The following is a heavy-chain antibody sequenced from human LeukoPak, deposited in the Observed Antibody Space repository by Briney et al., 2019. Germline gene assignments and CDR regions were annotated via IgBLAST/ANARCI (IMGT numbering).Heavy chain of an antibody. Sequence: GGSLRLSCAASGFTFSSYGMDWVRQAPGKGLEWVAFIFSDGSNQYYADSVKGRFTISRDNSRSTLYLQMNSLRPEDTAVYYCAKEGYSGYGTADYWGQGTLVTVSS. CDR2: IFSDGSNQ. CDR3: AKEGYSGYGTADY. D-gene: IGHD5-12*01. V-gene: IGHV3-30*02. CDR1: GFTFSSYG. J-gene: IGHJ4*02.